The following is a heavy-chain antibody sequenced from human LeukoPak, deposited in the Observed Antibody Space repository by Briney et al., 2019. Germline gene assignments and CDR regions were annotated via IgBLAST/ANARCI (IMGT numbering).Heavy chain of an antibody. V-gene: IGHV4-59*08. CDR1: GGSISSYY. CDR3: ASHESTSSRYNWFDP. CDR2: IYYSGST. Sequence: PSETLSLTCTVSGGSISSYYWSWIRQPPGKGLEWIGYIYYSGSTNYNPSLKSRVTISVDTSKNQFSLKLSSVTAADTAVYYCASHESTSSRYNWFDPWGQGTLVTVSS. J-gene: IGHJ5*02. D-gene: IGHD2-2*01.